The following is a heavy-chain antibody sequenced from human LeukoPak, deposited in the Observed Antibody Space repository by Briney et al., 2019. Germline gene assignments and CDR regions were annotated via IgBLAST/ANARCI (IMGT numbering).Heavy chain of an antibody. CDR1: GFAFSNYH. D-gene: IGHD1-26*01. J-gene: IGHJ4*02. Sequence: PGASLRLSCAASGFAFSNYHMSWVRQAPGKGLEWVSSISGSGQTTYYADSVKGRFTISRDNSKNTLYLQMNSLRAEDTAIYYCAKDPALVGATHPYSSDYWGQGTLVTVSS. V-gene: IGHV3-23*01. CDR2: ISGSGQTT. CDR3: AKDPALVGATHPYSSDY.